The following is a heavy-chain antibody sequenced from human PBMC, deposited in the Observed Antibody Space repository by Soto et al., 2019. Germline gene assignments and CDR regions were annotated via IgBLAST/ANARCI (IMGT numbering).Heavy chain of an antibody. J-gene: IGHJ4*02. CDR2: ITNGGTTI. Sequence: WGSLGVGCVASGFTFSSYSMTWVRQAPGKGLEWISYITNGGTTIYYADSVKGRFTISRDNAKNSLYLHMSSLRDDDTAVYYCATPVVRSLEWTTDYWGQGTMVTVSS. D-gene: IGHD3-3*01. CDR1: GFTFSSYS. V-gene: IGHV3-48*02. CDR3: ATPVVRSLEWTTDY.